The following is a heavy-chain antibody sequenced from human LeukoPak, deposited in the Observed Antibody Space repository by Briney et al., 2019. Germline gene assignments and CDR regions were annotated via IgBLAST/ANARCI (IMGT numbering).Heavy chain of an antibody. CDR3: ARNRGISYDAFDI. V-gene: IGHV1-2*04. Sequence: GASVKVSCKASGYTFTGYYMHWVRQAPGQGLEWMGWINPNSGGTNYAQKFRGWVTMTRDTSISTAYMELGRLRSDDTAVYYCARNRGISYDAFDIWGQGTMVTVSS. J-gene: IGHJ3*02. D-gene: IGHD3-16*02. CDR1: GYTFTGYY. CDR2: INPNSGGT.